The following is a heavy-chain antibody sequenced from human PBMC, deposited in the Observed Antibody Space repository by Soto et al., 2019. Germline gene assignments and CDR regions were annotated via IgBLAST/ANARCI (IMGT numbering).Heavy chain of an antibody. CDR2: INPSVGTT. Sequence: QVHLVQSGAEVKKPGASVRLSCKATGYTFSIYYIHWVRQATGQGLEWMGIINPSVGTTSYAQRFQDRVTLTRDTSSSPVYKDLSGLRSEDTAKYYCARDLLRPGEPNGYCSGGACNFPPGGMDVCGQGTTVTVS. CDR1: GYTFSIYY. D-gene: IGHD2-15*01. J-gene: IGHJ6*02. V-gene: IGHV1-46*01. CDR3: ARDLLRPGEPNGYCSGGACNFPPGGMDV.